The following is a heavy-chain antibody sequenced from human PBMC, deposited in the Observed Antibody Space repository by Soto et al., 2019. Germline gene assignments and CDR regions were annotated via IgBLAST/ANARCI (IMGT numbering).Heavy chain of an antibody. CDR1: GGAFSRNT. V-gene: IGHV1-69*13. CDR2: ITPLFGTA. D-gene: IGHD3-22*01. Sequence: SVKVSCKASGGAFSRNTVSWVRQAPGQGLEWMGGITPLFGTASYAQKFQGRVTITADESTNTAYMELSRLRSEDTAVYYCARQFDYDTSGYYYAYWGQGTLVTVSS. CDR3: ARQFDYDTSGYYYAY. J-gene: IGHJ4*02.